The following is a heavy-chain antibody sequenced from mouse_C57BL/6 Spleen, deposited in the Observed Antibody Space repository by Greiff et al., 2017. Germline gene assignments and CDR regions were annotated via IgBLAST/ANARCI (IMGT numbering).Heavy chain of an antibody. CDR1: GYAFSSSW. CDR2: IYPGDGDT. D-gene: IGHD2-1*01. Sequence: QVQLKQSGPELVKPGASVKISCKASGYAFSSSWMNWVKQRPGKGLEWIGRIYPGDGDTNYNGKFKGKATLTADKSSSTAYMQLSSLTSEDSAVYFCARDGNYGGVFDYWGQGTTLTVSS. J-gene: IGHJ2*01. V-gene: IGHV1-82*01. CDR3: ARDGNYGGVFDY.